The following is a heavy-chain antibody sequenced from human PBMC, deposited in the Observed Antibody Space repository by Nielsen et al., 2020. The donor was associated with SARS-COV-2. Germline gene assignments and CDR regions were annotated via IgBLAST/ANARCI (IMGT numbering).Heavy chain of an antibody. Sequence: GESLKISCAASGFTFSSYSMNWVRQAPGKGLEWVSYISSSSSIMYYPDSVKGRFTISRDNAKNSLYLQLNSLRDEDTAVYYCARNNYDTFYWYMDVWGKGTTVTVSS. D-gene: IGHD4-11*01. CDR1: GFTFSSYS. J-gene: IGHJ6*03. CDR3: ARNNYDTFYWYMDV. CDR2: ISSSSSIM. V-gene: IGHV3-48*02.